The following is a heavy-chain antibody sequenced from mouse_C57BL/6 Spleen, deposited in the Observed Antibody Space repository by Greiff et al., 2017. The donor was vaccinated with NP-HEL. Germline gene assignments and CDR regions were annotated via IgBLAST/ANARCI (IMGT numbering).Heavy chain of an antibody. V-gene: IGHV1-52*01. CDR3: ARRGNGYLVYFDY. J-gene: IGHJ2*01. CDR1: GYTFTSYW. D-gene: IGHD2-2*01. Sequence: QVQLKQPGAELVRPGSSVKLSCKASGYTFTSYWMHWVKQRPIQGLEWIGNIDPSDSETHYNQKFKDKATLTVDKSSSTAYMQLSSLTSEDSAVYYCARRGNGYLVYFDYWGQGTTLTVSS. CDR2: IDPSDSET.